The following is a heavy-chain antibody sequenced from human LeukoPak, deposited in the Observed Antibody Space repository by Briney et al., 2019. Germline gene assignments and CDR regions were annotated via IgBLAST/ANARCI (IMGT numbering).Heavy chain of an antibody. CDR2: LNYGRGT. Sequence: SATLSLTCTVSGYSISSGNYWGWIRQPPGKGLVWIASLNYGRGTYYIPSLKSRATISEDTSKNQFSLSLSTVTAADTAVYYCMRGPTTVQGGGFDYWGQGTLVTVSP. J-gene: IGHJ4*02. D-gene: IGHD3-16*01. CDR1: GYSISSGNY. V-gene: IGHV4-38-2*02. CDR3: MRGPTTVQGGGFDY.